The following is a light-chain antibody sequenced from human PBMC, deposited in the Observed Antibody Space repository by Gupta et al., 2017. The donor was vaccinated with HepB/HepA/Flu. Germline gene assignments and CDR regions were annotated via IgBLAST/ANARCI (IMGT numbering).Light chain of an antibody. CDR1: NMDVGDYNY. V-gene: IGLV2-14*01. CDR3: SSYTSSSTPVV. Sequence: QSALTQPASVSGSPGQSITISCTGTNMDVGDYNYVSWYQQHPGKAPKLMIYDVSTRPSGVSNRFSGSKSGNTASLTISGLQAEDEADYYCSSYTSSSTPVVFGGGTKLTVL. J-gene: IGLJ2*01. CDR2: DVS.